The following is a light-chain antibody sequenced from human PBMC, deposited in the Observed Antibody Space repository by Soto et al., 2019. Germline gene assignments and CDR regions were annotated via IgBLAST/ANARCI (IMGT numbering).Light chain of an antibody. Sequence: QSVLTQPASVSGSPGQSITISCTGTSSDFGGYNYVSWYQQHPGKAPKLMIYDVSNRPSGVSNRFSGSKSGNTASLTISGLQAEDEADYYCSSYTSSSTHYVFGTGTKFTVL. CDR1: SSDFGGYNY. V-gene: IGLV2-14*01. CDR3: SSYTSSSTHYV. J-gene: IGLJ1*01. CDR2: DVS.